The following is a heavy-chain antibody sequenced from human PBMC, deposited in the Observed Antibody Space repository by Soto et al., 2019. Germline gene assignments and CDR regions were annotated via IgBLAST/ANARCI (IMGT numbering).Heavy chain of an antibody. CDR1: GFTFDDNA. Sequence: GGSLRLSCAVSGFTFDDNAMHWVRQAPEKGLEWVSGINWKSDIGYADSVKGRFTISRDNAENSLYLQMNSLRAEDTALYYCAISQGRGGRTTFIYWGQGTQVNVSS. D-gene: IGHD3-16*01. V-gene: IGHV3-9*01. J-gene: IGHJ4*02. CDR2: INWKSDI. CDR3: AISQGRGGRTTFIY.